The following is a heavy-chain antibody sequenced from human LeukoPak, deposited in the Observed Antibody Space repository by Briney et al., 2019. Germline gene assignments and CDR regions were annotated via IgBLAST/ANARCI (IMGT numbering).Heavy chain of an antibody. D-gene: IGHD2-15*01. CDR2: INPNSGGT. CDR1: GYTFTGYY. J-gene: IGHJ4*02. V-gene: IGHV1-2*02. CDR3: ARDLGIVVVVAGSYYFDY. Sequence: ASVKVSCKASGYTFTGYYMRWVRQAPGQGLEWMGWINPNSGGTNYAQKFQGRVTMTRDTSISTAYMELSRLRSDDTAVYYCARDLGIVVVVAGSYYFDYWGQGTLVTVSS.